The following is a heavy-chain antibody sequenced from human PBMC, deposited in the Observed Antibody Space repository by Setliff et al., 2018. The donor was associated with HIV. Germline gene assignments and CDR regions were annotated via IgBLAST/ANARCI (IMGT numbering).Heavy chain of an antibody. CDR1: GGSISTYY. CDR2: IFASGST. J-gene: IGHJ4*02. Sequence: SETLSLTCTVSGGSISTYYLTWIRQPAGKGLEWIRRIFASGSTNYNPSLKSRVTMSVDTSKNQFSLRLSSVTAADTAVYYCVGGLRSRSQGHFDYWGQGTLVTVSS. D-gene: IGHD5-12*01. CDR3: VGGLRSRSQGHFDY. V-gene: IGHV4-4*07.